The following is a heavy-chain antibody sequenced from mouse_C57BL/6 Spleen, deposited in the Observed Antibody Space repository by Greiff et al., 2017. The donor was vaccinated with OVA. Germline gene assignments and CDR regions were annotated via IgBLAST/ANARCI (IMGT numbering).Heavy chain of an antibody. J-gene: IGHJ4*01. CDR1: GFTFSSYA. CDR2: ISDGGSYT. CDR3: ARDNMITRGGGYAMDY. D-gene: IGHD2-4*01. V-gene: IGHV5-4*01. Sequence: EVQGVESGGGLVKPGGSLKLSCAASGFTFSSYAMSWVRQTPEKRLEWVATISDGGSYTYYPDNVKGRFTISRDNAKNNLYLQMSHLKSEDTAMYYCARDNMITRGGGYAMDYWGQGTSVTVSS.